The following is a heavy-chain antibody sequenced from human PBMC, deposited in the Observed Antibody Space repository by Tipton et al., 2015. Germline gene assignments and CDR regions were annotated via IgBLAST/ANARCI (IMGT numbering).Heavy chain of an antibody. CDR1: GFTFSSYW. CDR2: IKQDGSAK. CDR3: ARDSTYNWNDVYYYGMDV. J-gene: IGHJ6*02. Sequence: GSLRLSCAASGFTFSSYWMSWVRQAPGKGLEWVANIKQDGSAKYYVDSVKGRFTISRDNAKNSLYLQMNSLRAEDTAVYFCARDSTYNWNDVYYYGMDVWGQGTTVTVSS. V-gene: IGHV3-7*05. D-gene: IGHD1-20*01.